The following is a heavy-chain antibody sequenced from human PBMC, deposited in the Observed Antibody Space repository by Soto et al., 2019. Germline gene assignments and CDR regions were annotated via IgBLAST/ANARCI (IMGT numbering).Heavy chain of an antibody. CDR3: ARAANVWLGGY. V-gene: IGHV1-18*01. D-gene: IGHD3-10*01. CDR2: ISAYHGNT. J-gene: IGHJ4*02. CDR1: GYTFTSYG. Sequence: ASVKVSCKASGYTFTSYGISWVRQAPGQGREWMGWISAYHGNTNYAKKLQGRVTMTTDTATGTAYMELGSLRSDDTAVYYCARAANVWLGGYWGPGTLVTVSS.